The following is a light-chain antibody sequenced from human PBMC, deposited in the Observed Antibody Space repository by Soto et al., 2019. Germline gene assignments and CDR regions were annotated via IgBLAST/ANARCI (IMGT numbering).Light chain of an antibody. CDR2: DAS. V-gene: IGKV1-5*01. J-gene: IGKJ4*01. CDR1: QRYNKW. CDR3: QQYSSYPLT. Sequence: IQMTHSRSPVSASIGDRVTITCRASQRYNKWLPWHQQKPGKAPKLLIYDASSLQSGVPPRFSGGGSGTEFSITIRSGLPDDIVTYYCQQYSSYPLTFGGGTKVDIK.